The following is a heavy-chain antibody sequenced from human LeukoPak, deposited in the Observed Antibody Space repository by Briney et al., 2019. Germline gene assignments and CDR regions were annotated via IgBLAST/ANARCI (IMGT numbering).Heavy chain of an antibody. CDR3: ARFRGGYGGYPGLCYFDL. D-gene: IGHD4-23*01. J-gene: IGHJ2*01. CDR2: ISYSGST. CDR1: GGSTSTSTYY. V-gene: IGHV4-39*01. Sequence: PSETLSLTCTVSGGSTSTSTYYWGWIRQPPGKVLEWIGTISYSGSTYYTPSLKSRVTISVDTSKNQFSLKLSSVTAADTAVYYCARFRGGYGGYPGLCYFDLWGRGTLVTVSS.